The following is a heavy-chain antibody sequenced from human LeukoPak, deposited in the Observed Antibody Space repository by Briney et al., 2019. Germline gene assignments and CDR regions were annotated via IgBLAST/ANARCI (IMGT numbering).Heavy chain of an antibody. CDR2: INPSGGST. Sequence: ASVKASCKASGYTFTSYYMHWVRQAPGQGLEWMGVINPSGGSTSYAQKFQGRVTMTRDTSTSPVYMELSSLRSEDTALYYCARDSMVRGVIIPTDYYGRYVWGKGTTVTVTS. J-gene: IGHJ6*04. V-gene: IGHV1-46*01. CDR1: GYTFTSYY. CDR3: ARDSMVRGVIIPTDYYGRYV. D-gene: IGHD3-10*01.